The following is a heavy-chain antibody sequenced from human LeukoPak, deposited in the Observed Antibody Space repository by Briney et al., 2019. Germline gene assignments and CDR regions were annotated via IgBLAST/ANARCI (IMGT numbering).Heavy chain of an antibody. D-gene: IGHD2-8*02. Sequence: SVKVSCKASGGTFSSYAISWVRQAPGQGLEWMGRIIPILGIANYAQKFQGRVTITADKSTSTAYMELSSLRSEDTAVYYCAGAGTGGVYYFDYWGQGTLVTVSS. CDR3: AGAGTGGVYYFDY. CDR1: GGTFSSYA. V-gene: IGHV1-69*04. CDR2: IIPILGIA. J-gene: IGHJ4*02.